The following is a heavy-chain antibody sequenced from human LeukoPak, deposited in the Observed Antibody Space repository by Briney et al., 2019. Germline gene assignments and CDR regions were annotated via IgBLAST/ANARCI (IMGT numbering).Heavy chain of an antibody. V-gene: IGHV3-30*02. CDR3: AKDQDLYCSGGSCHSTLDY. Sequence: GGSLRLSCAASRFTFSSYGMHWVRQAPGKGLEWVALIRYDGRSKYYADSVQGRFIISRDTSKNTISLQMNSLKVEDTAVYYCAKDQDLYCSGGSCHSTLDYWGQGTLVTVSS. CDR1: RFTFSSYG. CDR2: IRYDGRSK. D-gene: IGHD2-15*01. J-gene: IGHJ4*02.